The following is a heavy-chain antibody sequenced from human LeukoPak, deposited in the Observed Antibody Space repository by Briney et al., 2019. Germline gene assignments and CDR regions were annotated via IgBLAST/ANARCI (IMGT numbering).Heavy chain of an antibody. Sequence: GGSLRLSCAASGFTFSGSAMHWVRQASGEGLEWVCRIRSKTNSYATAYAASVKGRFSITRDYSKDTAYLQMNSLKTEDTAVYYCTSQGSSGSLDYWGQGTLVTVSS. D-gene: IGHD1-26*01. CDR2: IRSKTNSYAT. CDR3: TSQGSSGSLDY. CDR1: GFTFSGSA. V-gene: IGHV3-73*01. J-gene: IGHJ4*02.